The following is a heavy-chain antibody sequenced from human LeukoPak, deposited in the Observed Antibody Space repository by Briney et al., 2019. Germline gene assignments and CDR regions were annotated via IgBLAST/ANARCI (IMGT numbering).Heavy chain of an antibody. J-gene: IGHJ6*03. CDR3: ARVTVGQQLAYYYYYMDV. Sequence: SETLSLTCTVSGGSISSYYWSWIRQPAGKGLEWIGRIYTSGSTNYNPSLKSRVTMSVDTSKNQFSLKLSSVTAADTAVYYCARVTVGQQLAYYYYYMDVWGKGTTVTISS. CDR2: IYTSGST. D-gene: IGHD6-13*01. V-gene: IGHV4-4*07. CDR1: GGSISSYY.